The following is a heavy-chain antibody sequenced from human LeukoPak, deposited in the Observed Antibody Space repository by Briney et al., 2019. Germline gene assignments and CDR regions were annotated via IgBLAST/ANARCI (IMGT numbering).Heavy chain of an antibody. V-gene: IGHV3-21*01. D-gene: IGHD1-26*01. CDR3: ATGRLTTAIVGATEVLDY. J-gene: IGHJ4*02. CDR1: GFTFSSYS. Sequence: GGSLRLSCAASGFTFSSYSMNWVRQAPGKGLEWVSSISSSSSYIYDADSVKGRFTISRDNAKNSLYLQMNSLRAEDTAVYYCATGRLTTAIVGATEVLDYWGQGNLFTVSS. CDR2: ISSSSSYI.